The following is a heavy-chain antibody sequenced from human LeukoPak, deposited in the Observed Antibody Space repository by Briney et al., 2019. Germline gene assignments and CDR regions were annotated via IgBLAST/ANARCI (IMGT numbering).Heavy chain of an antibody. J-gene: IGHJ4*02. CDR1: GYTFTSYD. Sequence: ASVKVSCKASGYTFTSYDINWVRQATGQGLEWMGWMNPNSGNTGYAQKFQGRVTITRNTSISTAYMELSSLRSEDTAVYYCARGRPSSGWYGGVNYWGQGTLVTVSS. D-gene: IGHD6-19*01. CDR2: MNPNSGNT. CDR3: ARGRPSSGWYGGVNY. V-gene: IGHV1-8*03.